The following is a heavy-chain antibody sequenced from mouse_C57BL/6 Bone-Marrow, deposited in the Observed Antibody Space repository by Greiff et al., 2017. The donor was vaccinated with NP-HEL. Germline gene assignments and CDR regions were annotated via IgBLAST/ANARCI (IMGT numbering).Heavy chain of an antibody. Sequence: EVQVVESGGDLVKPGGSLKLSCAASGFTFSSYGMSWVRQTPDKRLEWVATISSGGSYTYYPDSVKGRFTISRDNAKNTLYLQMSSLKSEDTAMYYCARQRDYGSSLYYYAMDYWGQGTSVTVSS. D-gene: IGHD1-1*01. V-gene: IGHV5-6*01. CDR2: ISSGGSYT. CDR1: GFTFSSYG. CDR3: ARQRDYGSSLYYYAMDY. J-gene: IGHJ4*01.